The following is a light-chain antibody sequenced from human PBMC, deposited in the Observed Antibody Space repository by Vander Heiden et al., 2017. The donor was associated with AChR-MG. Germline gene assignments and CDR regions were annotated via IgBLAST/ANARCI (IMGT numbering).Light chain of an antibody. CDR2: DVS. CDR1: SSDVGGYND. V-gene: IGLV2-14*01. J-gene: IGLJ3*02. Sequence: QSALTQPASVSGSPGQSITISCTGTSSDVGGYNDVSWYQQHPGKAPKLMIYDVSHRPSGVSNRFSGSKSGNTASLTISGLQAEDEADYYCSSYTSSSTPWVFGGGTKLTVL. CDR3: SSYTSSSTPWV.